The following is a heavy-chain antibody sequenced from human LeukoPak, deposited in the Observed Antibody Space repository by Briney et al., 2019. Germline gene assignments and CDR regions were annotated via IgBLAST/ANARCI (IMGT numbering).Heavy chain of an antibody. CDR2: ISGSGGST. V-gene: IGHV3-23*01. Sequence: GGSLRLSYEASGFTFSSYAMSWVRQAPGKGLEWVSAISGSGGSTYYADSVKGRFTISRDNSKNTLYLQMNSLRAEDTAVYYCAKDHSGSYFSFDYWGQGTLVTVSS. CDR1: GFTFSSYA. J-gene: IGHJ4*02. D-gene: IGHD1-26*01. CDR3: AKDHSGSYFSFDY.